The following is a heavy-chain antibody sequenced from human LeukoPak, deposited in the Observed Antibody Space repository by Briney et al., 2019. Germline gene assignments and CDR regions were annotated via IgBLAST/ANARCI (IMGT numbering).Heavy chain of an antibody. Sequence: PSETLSLTCTVSGGSISSGSYYWSWIRQPAGKGLEWIGRIYTSGSTNYNPSLKSRVTISVDTSKNQFSLKLSSVTAADTAVYYCARDVRHYYYYYMDVWGKGTTVTISS. V-gene: IGHV4-61*02. CDR2: IYTSGST. CDR1: GGSISSGSYY. CDR3: ARDVRHYYYYYMDV. J-gene: IGHJ6*03.